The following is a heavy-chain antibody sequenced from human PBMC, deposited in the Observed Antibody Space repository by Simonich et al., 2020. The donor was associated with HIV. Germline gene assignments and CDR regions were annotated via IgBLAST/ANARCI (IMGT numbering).Heavy chain of an antibody. CDR3: ARLTVYSYGTYYFDY. Sequence: QVQLQQWGAGLLKPSETLSLTCAVYGVSFTGYYWSWIPKPPGKGLECIGEINHSERTNYNPSLKSRVTISVDTSKKQFSLKVRSVTVADTALYYCARLTVYSYGTYYFDYWGQGTLVTVSS. CDR1: GVSFTGYY. J-gene: IGHJ4*02. CDR2: INHSERT. D-gene: IGHD5-18*01. V-gene: IGHV4-34*01.